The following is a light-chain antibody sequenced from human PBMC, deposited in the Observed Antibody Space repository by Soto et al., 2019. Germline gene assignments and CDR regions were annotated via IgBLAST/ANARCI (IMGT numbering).Light chain of an antibody. CDR3: SSYAGSSTYVV. CDR1: SSDVGSYNL. J-gene: IGLJ2*01. V-gene: IGLV2-23*01. Sequence: QSALTQPASVSGSPGQSITISCTGTSSDVGSYNLVSWYQQHPGKAPKLMISEDTKRPSGVSNRFSGPKSGNTASLTISGLQAEDEADYYCSSYAGSSTYVVFGGGTKITVL. CDR2: EDT.